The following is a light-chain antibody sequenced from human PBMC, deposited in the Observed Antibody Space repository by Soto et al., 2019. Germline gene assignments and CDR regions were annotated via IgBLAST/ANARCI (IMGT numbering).Light chain of an antibody. V-gene: IGKV1-39*01. J-gene: IGKJ1*01. CDR1: QSISNY. Sequence: DILLTQSPSSLSASVGDRLTITCRASQSISNYLNWYQLKPGKAPKLLIYAASSLQSGVPSRFSGSGSGTDFTLTISSLQPDDFATYYCQQSYGPPRTFGQGTKVDIK. CDR3: QQSYGPPRT. CDR2: AAS.